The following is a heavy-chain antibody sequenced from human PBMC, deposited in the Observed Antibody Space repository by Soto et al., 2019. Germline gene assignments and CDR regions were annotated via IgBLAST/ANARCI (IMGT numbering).Heavy chain of an antibody. CDR1: GFTFSSYA. J-gene: IGHJ4*02. Sequence: LSLTCAASGFTFSSYAMSWVRQAPGKGLEWVSAISGSGGSTYYADSVKGRFTISRDNSKNTLYLQMNSLRAEDTAVYYCAKGLDWNYVNYFDYWGQGTLVTVSS. CDR3: AKGLDWNYVNYFDY. V-gene: IGHV3-23*01. D-gene: IGHD1-7*01. CDR2: ISGSGGST.